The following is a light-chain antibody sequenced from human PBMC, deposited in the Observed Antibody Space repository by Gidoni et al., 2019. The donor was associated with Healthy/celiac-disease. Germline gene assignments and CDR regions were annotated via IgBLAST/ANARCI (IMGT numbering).Light chain of an antibody. Sequence: IYAASTLQSGVPSRFSGSGSETAFTLTISSLQPEGVATYYSQIYNCAPWTFGQGTKVEIK. V-gene: IGKV1-27*01. J-gene: IGKJ1*01. CDR3: QIYNCAPWT. CDR2: AAS.